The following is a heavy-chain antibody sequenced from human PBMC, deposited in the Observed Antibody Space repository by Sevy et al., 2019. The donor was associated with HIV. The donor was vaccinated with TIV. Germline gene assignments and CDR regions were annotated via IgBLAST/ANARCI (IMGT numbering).Heavy chain of an antibody. D-gene: IGHD2-2*01. CDR2: ISTSSSYT. CDR1: GFTFSSYS. Sequence: GGSLRLSCAASGFTFSSYSMNWVRQAPGKGLKWVSSISTSSSYTYYADSVKGRFTISRDNAKNSLYLQMNSLRAEDTAGYYCARGPIVVVPAAPPPDFDYWGQGTLVTVSS. CDR3: ARGPIVVVPAAPPPDFDY. V-gene: IGHV3-21*01. J-gene: IGHJ4*02.